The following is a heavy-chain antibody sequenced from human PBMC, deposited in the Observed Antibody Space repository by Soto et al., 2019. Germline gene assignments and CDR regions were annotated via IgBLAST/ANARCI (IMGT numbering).Heavy chain of an antibody. CDR3: ARGSSSSARWFDP. CDR2: INHSGST. CDR1: VGSFSGYY. D-gene: IGHD6-6*01. V-gene: IGHV4-34*01. J-gene: IGHJ5*02. Sequence: QVQLQQWGAGLLKPSETLSLTCAVYVGSFSGYYWSWIRQPPGKGLEWIGEINHSGSTTYNPSLKSRVTISVDTSKNQFSLKLSSVTAADPAVYYCARGSSSSARWFDPWGQGTLVTVSS.